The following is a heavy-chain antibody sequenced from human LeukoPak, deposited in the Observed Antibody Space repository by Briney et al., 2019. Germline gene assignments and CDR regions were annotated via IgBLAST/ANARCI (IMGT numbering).Heavy chain of an antibody. D-gene: IGHD3-10*01. CDR2: MFHIGIT. V-gene: IGHV4-59*11. Sequence: SETLSLTCTVSGDSIRSHYWSWIRQSPGKGLEWIGYMFHIGITYYNLSLKSRVTISTDTSNNQFSLTLRSVTAADTAIYYCAREPFESNHYYSWFDPWGQGILVTVSS. CDR1: GDSIRSHY. CDR3: AREPFESNHYYSWFDP. J-gene: IGHJ5*02.